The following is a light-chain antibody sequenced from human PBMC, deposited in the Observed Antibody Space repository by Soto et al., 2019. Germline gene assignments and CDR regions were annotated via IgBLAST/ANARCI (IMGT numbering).Light chain of an antibody. CDR3: QQYNNWPPLT. V-gene: IGKV3-15*01. CDR2: CAS. CDR1: QSVSSN. Sequence: EIVMTQSPATLSVSPGERATLSCRASQSVSSNLAWYQQKPGQAPRLLIYCASTWATGIPARFSGSGSGTDFTLTISSLQSEDFAVYYCQQYNNWPPLTFGGGTKVEIK. J-gene: IGKJ4*01.